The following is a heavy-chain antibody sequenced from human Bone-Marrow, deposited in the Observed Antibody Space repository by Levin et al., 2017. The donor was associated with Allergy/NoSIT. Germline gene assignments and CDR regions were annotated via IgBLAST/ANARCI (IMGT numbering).Heavy chain of an antibody. CDR3: ANPRRDCSGGSCYPDSFDP. CDR1: GFTFNNYA. D-gene: IGHD2-15*01. V-gene: IGHV3-23*01. Sequence: AGGSLRLSCSASGFTFNNYAMNWVRQAPGKGLEWVSHISASGYSTYYAESVKGRFTISRDNSKNTLYLQMNSLRADDTAVYYCANPRRDCSGGSCYPDSFDPWGQGTLVTVSS. CDR2: ISASGYST. J-gene: IGHJ5*02.